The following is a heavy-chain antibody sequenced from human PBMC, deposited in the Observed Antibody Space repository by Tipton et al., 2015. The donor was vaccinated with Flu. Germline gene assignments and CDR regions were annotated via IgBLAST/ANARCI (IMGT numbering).Heavy chain of an antibody. CDR2: IYYSGST. CDR3: ARAPPLGGYSSGPPAEIDY. CDR1: GGSISSYY. Sequence: TLSLTCTVSGGSISSYYWSWIRQPPGKGLEWIGYIYYSGSTNYNPSLKSRVTTSVDTSKNQFSLKLSSVTAADTAVYYCARAPPLGGYSSGPPAEIDYWGQGTLVTVSS. V-gene: IGHV4-59*01. D-gene: IGHD6-19*01. J-gene: IGHJ4*02.